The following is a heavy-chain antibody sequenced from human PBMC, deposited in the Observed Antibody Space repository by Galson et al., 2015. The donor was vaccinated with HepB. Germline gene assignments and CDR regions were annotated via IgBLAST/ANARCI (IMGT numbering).Heavy chain of an antibody. CDR3: ARAPAFSYYDSSGYYLDY. V-gene: IGHV1-18*04. Sequence: SLNVSCKASGYTFTSYVISWVRQAPGQGLEWMGWISAYNGNTNYAQKLQGRVTMTTDTSTSTAYMELRSLRSDDTAVYYCARAPAFSYYDSSGYYLDYWGQGTLVTVSS. D-gene: IGHD3-22*01. CDR1: GYTFTSYV. CDR2: ISAYNGNT. J-gene: IGHJ4*02.